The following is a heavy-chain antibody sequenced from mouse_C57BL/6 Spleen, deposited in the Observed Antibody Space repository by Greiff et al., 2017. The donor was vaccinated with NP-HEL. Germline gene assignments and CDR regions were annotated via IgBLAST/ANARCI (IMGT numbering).Heavy chain of an antibody. V-gene: IGHV1-61*01. J-gene: IGHJ2*01. CDR3: ARKDYGSSYFDY. CDR1: GYTFTSYW. Sequence: QVQLQQPGAELVRPGSSVTLSCKASGYTFTSYWMDWVKQTPGHGLEWIGNIYPSDSDTHYNQKFKDKATLTVDKSSSTAYMQLSSLTSEDSAVYYCARKDYGSSYFDYWGQGTTLTVSS. D-gene: IGHD1-1*01. CDR2: IYPSDSDT.